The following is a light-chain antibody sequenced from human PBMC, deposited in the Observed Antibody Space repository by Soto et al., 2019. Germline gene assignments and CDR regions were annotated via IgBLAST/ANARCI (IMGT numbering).Light chain of an antibody. CDR3: QQYGSSPRT. J-gene: IGKJ1*01. CDR2: DAS. CDR1: QTVRNNY. V-gene: IGKV3-20*01. Sequence: VLTQSPGTLSLSPGERATLSWRASQTVRNNYLAWYQQQPGQAPRLLIYDASSRATGIPDRFSGSVSGTEFTLTISRLEPEDFEVYYCQQYGSSPRTFGQGTKVDIK.